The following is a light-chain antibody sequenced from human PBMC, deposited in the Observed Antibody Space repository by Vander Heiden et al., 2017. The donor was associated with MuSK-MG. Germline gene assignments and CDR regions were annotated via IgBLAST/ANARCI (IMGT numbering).Light chain of an antibody. Sequence: QSVLTQPPSASVPPGQRVTISCSGSSSKIGSNNVNGYQHITGTAPKFVIFRNNKRNAGVPERFSGSKYGTSAALATSGLQDEDEADYHCEAWDDSMNGPIFGGGTKVTVL. V-gene: IGLV1-44*01. J-gene: IGLJ2*01. CDR3: EAWDDSMNGPI. CDR2: RNN. CDR1: SSKIGSNN.